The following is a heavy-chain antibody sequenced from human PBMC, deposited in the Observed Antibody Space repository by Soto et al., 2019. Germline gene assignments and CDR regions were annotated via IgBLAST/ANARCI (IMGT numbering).Heavy chain of an antibody. Sequence: EVQLVESGGGLVQPGRSLRLSCAASGFTFDDYAMHWVRQAPGKGLEWVSGISWNSGSIGYADSVKGRFTISRDNAKNSLYLQMNSLRAEDTALYYCAKDSIALAGTNLVRAFDIWGQGTMVTVSS. CDR2: ISWNSGSI. J-gene: IGHJ3*02. D-gene: IGHD6-19*01. CDR1: GFTFDDYA. CDR3: AKDSIALAGTNLVRAFDI. V-gene: IGHV3-9*01.